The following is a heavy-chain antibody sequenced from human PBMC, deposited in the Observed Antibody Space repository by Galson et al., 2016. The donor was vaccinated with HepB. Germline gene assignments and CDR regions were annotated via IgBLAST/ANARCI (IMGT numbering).Heavy chain of an antibody. D-gene: IGHD3-16*02. CDR2: ISSSTTYI. Sequence: LRLSCAASGFSFRTSSMNWVRQAPGKGLEWVSSISSSTTYIYYADSLKGRFTISRDDAKNSLYLQMNSLRAEDTAVYYCARVLGGAISGSFDLWGQGTMVTVSS. J-gene: IGHJ3*01. CDR1: GFSFRTSS. V-gene: IGHV3-21*01. CDR3: ARVLGGAISGSFDL.